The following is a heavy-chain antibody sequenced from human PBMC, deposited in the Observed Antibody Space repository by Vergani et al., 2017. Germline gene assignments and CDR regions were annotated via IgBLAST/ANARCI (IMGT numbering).Heavy chain of an antibody. D-gene: IGHD3-3*01. CDR3: ARSITIFGVVKKFDP. J-gene: IGHJ5*02. V-gene: IGHV1-69*01. CDR1: GGTFSSYA. Sequence: QVQLVQSGAEVKKPGSSVKVSCKASGGTFSSYAISWVRQAPGQGLEWMGGIIPIFGTANYALKFQGRVTITADESTSTAYMELSSLRSEDTAVYYCARSITIFGVVKKFDPWGQGTLVTVSS. CDR2: IIPIFGTA.